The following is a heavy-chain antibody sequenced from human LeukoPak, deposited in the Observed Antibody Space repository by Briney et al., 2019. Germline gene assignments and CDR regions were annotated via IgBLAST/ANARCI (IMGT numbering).Heavy chain of an antibody. V-gene: IGHV1-69*04. CDR2: IIPIFGIA. J-gene: IGHJ5*02. Sequence: SVKVSCKASGGTFSSYAISWVRQAPGQGLEWMGRIIPIFGIANYAQKFQGRVTITADKSTGTAYMELSSLRSEDTAVYYCARDELTPDIVPTLDPWGQGTLVTVSS. CDR1: GGTFSSYA. CDR3: ARDELTPDIVPTLDP. D-gene: IGHD2-15*01.